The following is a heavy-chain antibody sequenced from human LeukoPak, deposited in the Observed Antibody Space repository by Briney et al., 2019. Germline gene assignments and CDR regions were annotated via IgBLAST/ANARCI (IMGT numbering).Heavy chain of an antibody. J-gene: IGHJ3*02. CDR1: GYTFTSYW. CDR3: ARHRDYVPDI. D-gene: IGHD3-16*01. CDR2: IYTGDSDT. V-gene: IGHV5-51*01. Sequence: GESLKISCKGSGYTFTSYWIGWVRQMPGKGLEWMGIIYTGDSDTRYSPSFQGQVPISADKSITTAYLQWSILKASDTAMYYCARHRDYVPDIWGQGTMVTVSS.